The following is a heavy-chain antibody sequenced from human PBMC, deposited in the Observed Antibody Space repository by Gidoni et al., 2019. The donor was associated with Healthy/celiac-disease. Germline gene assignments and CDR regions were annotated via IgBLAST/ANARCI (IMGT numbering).Heavy chain of an antibody. CDR1: GFTFSSYG. V-gene: IGHV3-30*18. CDR3: AKGEYYDFWSGPYYFDY. J-gene: IGHJ4*02. D-gene: IGHD3-3*01. CDR2: IAYDGSNK. Sequence: QVQLVESGGGVVQPGRSLRLSCAASGFTFSSYGKHWVLQAPGKGLEWVAVIAYDGSNKYYADSVKGRFTISRDNSKNTLYLQMNSLRAEDTAVYYCAKGEYYDFWSGPYYFDYWGQGTLVTVSS.